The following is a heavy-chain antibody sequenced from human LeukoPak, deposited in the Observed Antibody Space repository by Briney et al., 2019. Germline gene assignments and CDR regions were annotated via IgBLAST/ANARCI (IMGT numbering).Heavy chain of an antibody. CDR1: GYTFTSYD. D-gene: IGHD3-10*01. J-gene: IGHJ4*02. Sequence: ASVKVSCKASGYTFTSYDINWVRQATGQGLEWMGWPHPNSGNTGYAQKFQGRVTMTRNTSISTAYMELSSLRSEDTAVYYCARGRGAGWYYYGSGSYYLFDYWGQGTLVTVSS. V-gene: IGHV1-8*01. CDR3: ARGRGAGWYYYGSGSYYLFDY. CDR2: PHPNSGNT.